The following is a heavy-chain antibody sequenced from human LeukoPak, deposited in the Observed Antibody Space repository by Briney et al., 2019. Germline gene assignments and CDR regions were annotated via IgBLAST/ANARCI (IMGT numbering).Heavy chain of an antibody. D-gene: IGHD3-3*01. V-gene: IGHV3-48*01. J-gene: IGHJ4*02. CDR2: ISSSGSTI. CDR1: GFTFRSYS. Sequence: PGGSLRLSCAASGFTFRSYSLNGVRQAPGKGREWVSYISSSGSTIYYADSVNGRFTISRDNAKNSLYLQMNSLRAEDTAVYYCARDRELMYDFWSGYYKAFDYWGQGTLVTVSS. CDR3: ARDRELMYDFWSGYYKAFDY.